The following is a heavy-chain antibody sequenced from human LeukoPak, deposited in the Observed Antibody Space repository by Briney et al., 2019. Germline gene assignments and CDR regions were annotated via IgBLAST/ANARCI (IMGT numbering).Heavy chain of an antibody. J-gene: IGHJ3*02. Sequence: AASVKVSCKASGYTFTSYDINWVRQATGQGLEWMGWMNPNRGNTGYAQKFQGRVTMTRNTSISTAYMELSSLRSEDTAVYYCARVGYGYSYGRNDAFDIWGQGTMVTVSS. CDR2: MNPNRGNT. CDR3: ARVGYGYSYGRNDAFDI. CDR1: GYTFTSYD. V-gene: IGHV1-8*01. D-gene: IGHD5-18*01.